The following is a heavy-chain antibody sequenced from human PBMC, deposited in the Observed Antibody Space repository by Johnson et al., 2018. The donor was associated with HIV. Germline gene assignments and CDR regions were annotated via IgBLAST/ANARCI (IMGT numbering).Heavy chain of an antibody. Sequence: VQLVESGGGLVQPGGSLRLSCAASGFTFSDHYMHWVRQAPGKGLEWVAVISYDGSTKYYADSVKGRFTISRDNSKNTLFLQMHSLRAEDTALYYCAKDISAGSDAFDIWGQGTMVTVSS. J-gene: IGHJ3*02. CDR2: ISYDGSTK. CDR3: AKDISAGSDAFDI. CDR1: GFTFSDHY. D-gene: IGHD3-10*01. V-gene: IGHV3-30*18.